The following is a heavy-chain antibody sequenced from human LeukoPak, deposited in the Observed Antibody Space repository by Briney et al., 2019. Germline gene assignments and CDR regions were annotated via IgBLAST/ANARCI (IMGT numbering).Heavy chain of an antibody. Sequence: GESLKISCKGSGCSFTSYWIGWVRQMPGKGLEWMGIIYPGDSDTRYSPSFQGQVTTSADKSISTAYLQWSSLKASDTAMYYCARQGRIAAAGTDYWGQGTLVTVSS. CDR1: GCSFTSYW. V-gene: IGHV5-51*01. J-gene: IGHJ4*02. D-gene: IGHD6-13*01. CDR3: ARQGRIAAAGTDY. CDR2: IYPGDSDT.